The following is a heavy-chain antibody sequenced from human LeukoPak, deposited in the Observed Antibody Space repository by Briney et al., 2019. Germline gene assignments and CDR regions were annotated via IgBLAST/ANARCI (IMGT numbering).Heavy chain of an antibody. D-gene: IGHD6-19*01. CDR1: GGSISSSSYY. CDR3: ARAPPGGQWLALFDY. CDR2: IYYSGST. Sequence: PSETLSLTCTVSGGSISSSSYYWGWIRQPPGKGLEWIGSIYYSGSTYYNPSLKSRVTISVDTSRNQFSLKLSSVTAADTAVYYCARAPPGGQWLALFDYWGQGTLVTVSS. J-gene: IGHJ4*02. V-gene: IGHV4-39*07.